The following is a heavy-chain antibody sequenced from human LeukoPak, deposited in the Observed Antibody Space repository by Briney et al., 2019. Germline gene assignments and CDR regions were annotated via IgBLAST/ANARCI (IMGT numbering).Heavy chain of an antibody. Sequence: PGGSLRLSCAASGFTVSSSYMSWVRQAPGKGLEWVSLIYSAGSTYYADSVKGRFTISRDNSKNTLYLQMNRLRAEDTAVYYCARKTPRFGDYDYWGQGTLVTVSS. CDR2: IYSAGST. CDR1: GFTVSSSY. J-gene: IGHJ4*02. V-gene: IGHV3-66*01. D-gene: IGHD2-15*01. CDR3: ARKTPRFGDYDY.